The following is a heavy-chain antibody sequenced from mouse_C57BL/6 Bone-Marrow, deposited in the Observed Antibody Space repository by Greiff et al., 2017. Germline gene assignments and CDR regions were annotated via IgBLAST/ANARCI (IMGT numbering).Heavy chain of an antibody. V-gene: IGHV1-4*01. J-gene: IGHJ2*01. Sequence: VQLVESGAELARPGASVKMSCKASGYTFTSYTMHWVKQRPGQGLEWIGYINPSSGYTKYNQKFKDKATLTADKSSSTAYMQLSSLTSEDSAVYYCARNLETTLADFDYWGQGTTLTVSS. CDR3: ARNLETTLADFDY. D-gene: IGHD2-1*01. CDR2: INPSSGYT. CDR1: GYTFTSYT.